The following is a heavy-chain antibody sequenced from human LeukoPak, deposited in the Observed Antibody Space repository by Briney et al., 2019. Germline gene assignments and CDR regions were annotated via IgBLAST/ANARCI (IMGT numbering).Heavy chain of an antibody. J-gene: IGHJ5*02. CDR1: GFSFDKFG. D-gene: IGHD1-26*01. CDR2: VGADESGK. V-gene: IGHV3-64*01. CDR3: ASLDRSEIP. Sequence: PGGSLRLSCVASGFSFDKFGMHWVRQAPGKGLEYVSSVGADESGKYYTKSVRGRFTISRDNSKNTMYLQLGNLRPDDMGIYYCASLDRSEIPWGPGTLVTVSS.